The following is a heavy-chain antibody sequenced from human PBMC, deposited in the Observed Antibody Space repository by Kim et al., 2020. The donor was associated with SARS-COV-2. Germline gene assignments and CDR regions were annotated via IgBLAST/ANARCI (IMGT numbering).Heavy chain of an antibody. J-gene: IGHJ5*02. CDR3: ANGRGLGRRFDP. D-gene: IGHD2-15*01. Sequence: YADSVKGRFTISRDNSKNTVYLQMNSLRAEDTAVYYCANGRGLGRRFDPWGQGTLVTVSS. V-gene: IGHV3-23*01.